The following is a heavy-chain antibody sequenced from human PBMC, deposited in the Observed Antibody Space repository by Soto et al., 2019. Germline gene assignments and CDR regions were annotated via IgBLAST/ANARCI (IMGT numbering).Heavy chain of an antibody. CDR2: ISSSSSYI. CDR3: ARAVGGFWSGYLTYYMDV. CDR1: GFTFSSYS. D-gene: IGHD3-3*01. Sequence: GGSLRLSCAASGFTFSSYSMNWVRQAPGKGLEWVSSISSSSSYIYYADSVKGRFTISRDNAKNSLYLQMNSLRAEDTAVYYCARAVGGFWSGYLTYYMDVWGKGTTVTVSS. V-gene: IGHV3-21*01. J-gene: IGHJ6*03.